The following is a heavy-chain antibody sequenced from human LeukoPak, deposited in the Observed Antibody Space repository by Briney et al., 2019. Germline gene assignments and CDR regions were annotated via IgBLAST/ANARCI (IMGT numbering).Heavy chain of an antibody. Sequence: ASVKVSCKASGYTFTSYGISWVRQAPGQGLEWMGWISAYNGNTNYAQKLQGRVTMTTDTSTSTAYMELRSLRSDDTAVYYCASDGYKERKRFLDLGPIYYYYYGMDVWGQGTTVTVSS. CDR1: GYTFTSYG. CDR3: ASDGYKERKRFLDLGPIYYYYYGMDV. V-gene: IGHV1-18*01. J-gene: IGHJ6*02. D-gene: IGHD3-3*01. CDR2: ISAYNGNT.